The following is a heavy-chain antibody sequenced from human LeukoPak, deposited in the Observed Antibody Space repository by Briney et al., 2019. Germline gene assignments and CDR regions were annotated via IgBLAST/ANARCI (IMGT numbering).Heavy chain of an antibody. D-gene: IGHD3-3*01. CDR2: INSDGSST. V-gene: IGHV3-74*01. J-gene: IGHJ3*02. Sequence: PGGSLRLSCAASEFTFSNYWMHWVRQAPGKGLVWVSRINSDGSSTSYADSVKGRFTISRDNAKNTLYLQMNSLRVEDTAVYYCARGFTIFGEVNDGFDIWGQGTTVTVSS. CDR1: EFTFSNYW. CDR3: ARGFTIFGEVNDGFDI.